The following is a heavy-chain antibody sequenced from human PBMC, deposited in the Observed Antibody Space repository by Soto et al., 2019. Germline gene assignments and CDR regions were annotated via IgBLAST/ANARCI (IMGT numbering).Heavy chain of an antibody. CDR1: GGTFSSYS. D-gene: IGHD1-26*01. V-gene: IGHV1-69*01. CDR2: IIPIFGTA. J-gene: IGHJ4*02. CDR3: ARNGGRPSGEIDY. Sequence: QVQLVQSGAEVKKPGSSVKVSCKASGGTFSSYSINWVRQAPGQGLEWMGEIIPIFGTANYAQKFQGRVKITEEESRSTASMELSSLRSEDTAVYYCARNGGRPSGEIDYWGQGSVVTVSS.